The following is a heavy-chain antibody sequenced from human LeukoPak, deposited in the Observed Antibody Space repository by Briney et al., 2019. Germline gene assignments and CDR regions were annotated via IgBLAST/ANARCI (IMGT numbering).Heavy chain of an antibody. J-gene: IGHJ4*02. V-gene: IGHV4-59*01. Sequence: PSETLSLTCAVSGGSISSYYWSWIRQPPGKGLEWIGYIYYSGSTNYNPSLKSRVTISVDTSKNQFSLKLSSVTAADTAVYYCARAYYGYYYFDYWGQGTLVTVSS. CDR1: GGSISSYY. CDR3: ARAYYGYYYFDY. CDR2: IYYSGST. D-gene: IGHD3-10*01.